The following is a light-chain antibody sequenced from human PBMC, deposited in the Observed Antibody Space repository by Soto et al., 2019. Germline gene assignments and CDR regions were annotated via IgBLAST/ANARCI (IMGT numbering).Light chain of an antibody. J-gene: IGKJ3*01. CDR3: QHRNNRPFS. CDR2: DAS. V-gene: IGKV3-11*01. CDR1: QSGNNY. Sequence: IVLPPSLATLSLSPVDRDTPSGRASQSGNNYLAWYQQRPGQAPRLLIYDASNRATGIPARFSGSVSGTDFTLTISSLEPEDFAVDYGQHRNNRPFSFGPGTKGDI.